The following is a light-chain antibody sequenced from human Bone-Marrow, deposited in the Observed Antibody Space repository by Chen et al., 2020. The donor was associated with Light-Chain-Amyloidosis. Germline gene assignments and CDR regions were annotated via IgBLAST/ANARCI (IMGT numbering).Light chain of an antibody. Sequence: DIVMTQSPLPLPVTPGAPASISCRSSQHLLHSNGDNNLEWYLLKPGQSPQLLIYLGSNRASGVPDRFSGSGSGTYFTLKISRVEAEDVGVYYCMQALQTPYTFGQGTKLEIK. V-gene: IGKV2-28*01. J-gene: IGKJ2*01. CDR3: MQALQTPYT. CDR2: LGS. CDR1: QHLLHSNGDNN.